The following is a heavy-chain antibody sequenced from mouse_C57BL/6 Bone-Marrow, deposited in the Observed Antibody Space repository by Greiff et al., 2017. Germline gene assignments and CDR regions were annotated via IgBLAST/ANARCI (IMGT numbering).Heavy chain of an antibody. CDR2: INPGSGGT. CDR1: GYAFTNYL. CDR3: AGSKSWDSWFAY. Sequence: QVQLQQSGAELVRPGTSVKVSCKASGYAFTNYLIEWVKQRPGQGLEWIGVINPGSGGTNYNEKFKGKATLTANKSSSTAYMRLSCLTSEDSAVYFCAGSKSWDSWFAYWGQGTLVTVSA. J-gene: IGHJ3*01. D-gene: IGHD4-1*01. V-gene: IGHV1-54*01.